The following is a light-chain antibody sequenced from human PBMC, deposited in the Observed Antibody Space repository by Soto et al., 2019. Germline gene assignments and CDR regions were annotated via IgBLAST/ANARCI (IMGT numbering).Light chain of an antibody. J-gene: IGKJ4*01. CDR2: GAS. CDR1: QSVTSTY. Sequence: EIVLTQSPGTLSLSPGERATLSCRARQSVTSTYLAWYQQKPGQAPRLLIYGASNRATGIPDRFTGSGSGTDFTLTISRLEPEDFAVYYCQQYGGSPLTFGGGTKVEIK. V-gene: IGKV3-20*01. CDR3: QQYGGSPLT.